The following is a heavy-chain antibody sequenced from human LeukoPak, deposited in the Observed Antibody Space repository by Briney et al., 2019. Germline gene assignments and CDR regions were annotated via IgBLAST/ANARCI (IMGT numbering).Heavy chain of an antibody. D-gene: IGHD5-18*01. CDR3: ASKIQLWSAFDI. V-gene: IGHV3-30*04. Sequence: PGGSLRLSGAASGFTFSSYAMHWVRQAPGKGLEWVAVISYDGSNKYYADSVKGRFTISRDNSKNTLYLQMNSLRAEDTAVYYCASKIQLWSAFDIWGQGTMVTVSS. CDR1: GFTFSSYA. CDR2: ISYDGSNK. J-gene: IGHJ3*02.